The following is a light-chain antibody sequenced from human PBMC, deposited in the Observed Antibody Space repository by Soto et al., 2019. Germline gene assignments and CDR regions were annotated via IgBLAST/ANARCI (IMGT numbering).Light chain of an antibody. V-gene: IGKV3-15*01. CDR3: QQYGSSGK. CDR1: QSIGSN. J-gene: IGKJ1*01. Sequence: IVMTHSPATLSVSPWERATLSCRASQSIGSNLAWYQQKPGQAPRLVIYASSIRASDFPARFSGSGSGTEFTLTISGLQSDDFAVYYCQQYGSSGKFGQGTKVDI. CDR2: ASS.